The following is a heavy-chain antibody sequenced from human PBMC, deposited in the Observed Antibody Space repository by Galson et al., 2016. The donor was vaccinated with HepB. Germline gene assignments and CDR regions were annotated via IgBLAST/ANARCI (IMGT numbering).Heavy chain of an antibody. J-gene: IGHJ4*02. Sequence: SLRLSCAASGFTFDDYAMHWVRQAPGKGLVWVSAIGWNSGYKAYVDSVKGRFTISRDNAKNSLYLQMTSLRAEDTALYYCAKGRGSGITAAVGNFWGQGTLVTVSS. CDR1: GFTFDDYA. V-gene: IGHV3-9*01. CDR2: IGWNSGYK. D-gene: IGHD6-13*01. CDR3: AKGRGSGITAAVGNF.